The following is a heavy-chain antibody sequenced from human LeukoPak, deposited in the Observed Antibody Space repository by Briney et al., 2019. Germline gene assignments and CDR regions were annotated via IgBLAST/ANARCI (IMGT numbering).Heavy chain of an antibody. J-gene: IGHJ4*02. Sequence: GASVKVSCKASGYTFTSYDINWVRQATGQGLEWMGWINPNSGGTNYAQKFQGRVTMTSDASISTAYMELSRLRSDDTAVYYCAGSRSSGWFGYWGQGTLVTVSS. D-gene: IGHD6-19*01. CDR3: AGSRSSGWFGY. CDR2: INPNSGGT. CDR1: GYTFTSYD. V-gene: IGHV1-2*02.